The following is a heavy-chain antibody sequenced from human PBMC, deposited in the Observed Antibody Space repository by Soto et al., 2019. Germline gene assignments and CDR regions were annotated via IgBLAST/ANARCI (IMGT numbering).Heavy chain of an antibody. CDR3: SRAIDTAMVTHYYYYGMDV. J-gene: IGHJ6*02. CDR2: ISYDGSNK. V-gene: IGHV3-30-3*01. D-gene: IGHD5-18*01. Sequence: WVAVISYDGSNKYYADSVKGRFTISRDNSKNTLYLQMNSLRAEDTAVYYCSRAIDTAMVTHYYYYGMDVWGQGSKGSVS.